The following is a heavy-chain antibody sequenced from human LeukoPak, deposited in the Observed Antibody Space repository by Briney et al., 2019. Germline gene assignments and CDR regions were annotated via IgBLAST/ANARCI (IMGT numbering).Heavy chain of an antibody. D-gene: IGHD6-13*01. J-gene: IGHJ5*02. CDR3: ARSSAAEGPTHNWFDP. CDR2: IYYSGST. CDR1: GGSISSSSYY. V-gene: IGHV4-39*01. Sequence: SETLSLTCTVSGGSISSSSYYWGWIRQPPGKGLEWIGSIYYSGSTYYNPSLKSRVTISVDTSKNQFSLKLSSVAAADTAVYHCARSSAAEGPTHNWFDPWGQGTLVTVSS.